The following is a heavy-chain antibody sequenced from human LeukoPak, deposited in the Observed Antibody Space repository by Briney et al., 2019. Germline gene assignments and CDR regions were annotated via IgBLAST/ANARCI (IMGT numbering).Heavy chain of an antibody. CDR3: AKTRDDLLVGHIDY. CDR2: IYHAGST. CDR1: GYSVSSGYY. J-gene: IGHJ4*02. Sequence: SETLSLTCSVSGYSVSSGYYWGWIRQSPGKGLEWIGSIYHAGSTYYNPYLKSRLTISVDTSKNQFSLKLSSVTAADTAVYYCAKTRDDLLVGHIDYWGQGTLVTVSS. D-gene: IGHD3/OR15-3a*01. V-gene: IGHV4-38-2*01.